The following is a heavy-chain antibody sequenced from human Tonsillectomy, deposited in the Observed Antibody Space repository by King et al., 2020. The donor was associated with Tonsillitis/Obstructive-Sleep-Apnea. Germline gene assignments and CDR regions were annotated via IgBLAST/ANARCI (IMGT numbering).Heavy chain of an antibody. V-gene: IGHV1-46*01. CDR2: INPSGGST. Sequence: QLVQSGAEVKKPGASVKVSCKASGYTFTSYYMHWVRQAPGQGLEWMGIINPSGGSTSYAQKFQGRVTMTRDTSTSTVYMELSSLRSEDTAVYYCARHASGIAVEQYYFDYWGQGTLVTVSS. CDR3: ARHASGIAVEQYYFDY. J-gene: IGHJ4*02. D-gene: IGHD6-19*01. CDR1: GYTFTSYY.